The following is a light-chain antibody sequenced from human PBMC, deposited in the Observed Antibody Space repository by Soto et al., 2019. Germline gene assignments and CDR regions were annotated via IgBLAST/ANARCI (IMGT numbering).Light chain of an antibody. J-gene: IGLJ2*01. V-gene: IGLV4-69*01. Sequence: QPVLTQSPSASASLGASVKLTCTLSSGHSSYAIAWHQQQPEKGPRYLMKLNSDGSHTTGVRIPDRFSGSDSGAERYLTISSLQSEDEADYYCQSWGTGIVVFGGGTKLTVL. CDR3: QSWGTGIVV. CDR2: LNSDGSH. CDR1: SGHSSYA.